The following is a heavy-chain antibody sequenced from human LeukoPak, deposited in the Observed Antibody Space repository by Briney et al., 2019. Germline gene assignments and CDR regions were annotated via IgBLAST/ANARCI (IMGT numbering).Heavy chain of an antibody. Sequence: GGSLRLSCAASGFTFSSYAISWVRQAPGKGLEWVSGISGSGDNTYYAESVKGRFTISRDNSKNTLYVQVNSLGTEDTAAYYCAKGSYYDSSGSFYFDYWGQGTLVTVSS. CDR2: ISGSGDNT. V-gene: IGHV3-23*01. J-gene: IGHJ4*02. D-gene: IGHD3-22*01. CDR1: GFTFSSYA. CDR3: AKGSYYDSSGSFYFDY.